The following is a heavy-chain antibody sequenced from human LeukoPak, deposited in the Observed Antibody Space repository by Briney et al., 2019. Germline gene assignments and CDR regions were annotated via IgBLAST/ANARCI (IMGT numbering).Heavy chain of an antibody. V-gene: IGHV1-2*02. CDR2: INPNSGGT. J-gene: IGHJ4*02. Sequence: ASVKVSCKASGYTFTAYYIHWLRQAPGQGLEWMGWINPNSGGTKDGQTFQGRVTMTRDTSISTVCMELTLLRSDDTAVYYCARGPATGDFDYWGQGTLVTVSS. D-gene: IGHD7-27*01. CDR1: GYTFTAYY. CDR3: ARGPATGDFDY.